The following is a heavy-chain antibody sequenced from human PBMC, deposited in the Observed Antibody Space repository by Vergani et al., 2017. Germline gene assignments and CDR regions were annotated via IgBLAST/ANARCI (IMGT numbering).Heavy chain of an antibody. CDR1: GGTFSSYA. D-gene: IGHD4-23*01. J-gene: IGHJ4*02. V-gene: IGHV1-69*04. Sequence: QVQLVQSGAEVKKPGSSVKVSCKASGGTFSSYAISWVRQAPGQGLEWMGRIIPILGIANYAQKFQGRVTITADKSTSTAYMELSSLRSEDTAVYYCARGDYGGNSDFFDYWGQGTLVTVSS. CDR3: ARGDYGGNSDFFDY. CDR2: IIPILGIA.